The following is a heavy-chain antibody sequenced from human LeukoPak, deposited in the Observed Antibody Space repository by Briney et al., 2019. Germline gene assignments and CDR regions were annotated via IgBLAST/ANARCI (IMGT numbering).Heavy chain of an antibody. J-gene: IGHJ4*02. CDR2: INPNDGDT. CDR1: GYTFTDYY. D-gene: IGHD2-2*01. V-gene: IGHV1-2*02. Sequence: ASVKVSCKAAGYTFTDYYMHWVRQAPGQGFEWMGWINPNDGDTYYAQKFHGRVTMTRHTSISTAHMEVSRLRSDDTAVYYCARANFLYCSSTSCLFDYWGEGTLVTVSS. CDR3: ARANFLYCSSTSCLFDY.